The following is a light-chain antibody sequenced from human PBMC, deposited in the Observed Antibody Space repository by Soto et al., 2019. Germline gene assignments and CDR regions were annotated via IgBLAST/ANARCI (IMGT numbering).Light chain of an antibody. CDR3: QQYSASPRT. CDR1: HSVSSS. Sequence: EVVMTQSPATLSVSPGERATLSCRASHSVSSSLAWYQQKPGQAPRLLISGASTRATGIPDRFSASGTGTDFTLTISRLEPEDFAVYYCQQYSASPRTFGQGTKVDIK. V-gene: IGKV3D-15*01. CDR2: GAS. J-gene: IGKJ1*01.